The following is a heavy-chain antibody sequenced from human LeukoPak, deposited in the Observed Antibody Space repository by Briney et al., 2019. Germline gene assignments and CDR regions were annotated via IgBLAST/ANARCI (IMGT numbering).Heavy chain of an antibody. CDR2: IYYNGNT. Sequence: SETLSLTCTVSGGSISPYYWGWIRQPPGKGLEWIGFIYYNGNTNYKPSLKSRVTISVDTSRNQFSLKLRSVTAADTAMYYCVRSNYFDYWGQGTVVTVSS. CDR3: VRSNYFDY. V-gene: IGHV4-59*01. J-gene: IGHJ4*02. CDR1: GGSISPYY.